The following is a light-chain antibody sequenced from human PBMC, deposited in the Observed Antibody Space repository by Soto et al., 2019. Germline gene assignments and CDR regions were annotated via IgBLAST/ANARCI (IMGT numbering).Light chain of an antibody. CDR2: GAS. J-gene: IGKJ1*01. Sequence: EIVMTQSPATLSVSPGERATLSCRASQSVSSNLAWYQQKPGQAPRLLIYGASTRATGIPARFSVSGSGTEFTLTISSLQAEDFAVYDCQQYNNWPPWTCGQGTKVEIK. V-gene: IGKV3-15*01. CDR3: QQYNNWPPWT. CDR1: QSVSSN.